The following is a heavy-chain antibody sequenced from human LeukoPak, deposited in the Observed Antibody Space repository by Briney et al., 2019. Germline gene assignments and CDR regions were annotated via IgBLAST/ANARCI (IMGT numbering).Heavy chain of an antibody. CDR1: GFTFSSYA. CDR2: ISYDGSNK. D-gene: IGHD6-13*01. Sequence: GGSLRLSCAASGFTFSSYAMHWVRQAPGKGLEWVAVISYDGSNKYYADSVKGRFTISRDNSKNTLYLQMNSLRAEDTAVYYCARGVSSSWYPQVDYWGLGTLVTVSP. J-gene: IGHJ4*02. V-gene: IGHV3-30*04. CDR3: ARGVSSSWYPQVDY.